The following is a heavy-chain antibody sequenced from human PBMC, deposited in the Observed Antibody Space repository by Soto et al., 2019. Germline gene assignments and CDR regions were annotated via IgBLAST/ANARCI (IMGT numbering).Heavy chain of an antibody. CDR2: IRSKAYGGTA. Sequence: GGSLRLSCTASGFPFGDYSMSWFRQAPGKGLEWVGFIRSKAYGGTAEYAASVRGRFTISRDDSKSIAYLQMNSLKIEDTAVYYCTREDGGSSDYWGQGTLVTVSS. V-gene: IGHV3-49*03. J-gene: IGHJ4*02. CDR1: GFPFGDYS. D-gene: IGHD2-2*01. CDR3: TREDGGSSDY.